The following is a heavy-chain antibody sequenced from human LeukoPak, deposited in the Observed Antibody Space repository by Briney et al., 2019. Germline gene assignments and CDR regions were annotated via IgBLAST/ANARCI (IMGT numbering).Heavy chain of an antibody. J-gene: IGHJ6*03. Sequence: ASVKVSCKASGYTFTSYGISWVRQAPGQGLEWMGWISAYNGNTNYAQKLQGRVTMTTDTSTSTAYMELRSLRSDDTAVYYCARLEGSPLPAAYYYYYYYMDVWGKGTTLTVSS. D-gene: IGHD2-2*01. CDR3: ARLEGSPLPAAYYYYYYYMDV. CDR2: ISAYNGNT. V-gene: IGHV1-18*01. CDR1: GYTFTSYG.